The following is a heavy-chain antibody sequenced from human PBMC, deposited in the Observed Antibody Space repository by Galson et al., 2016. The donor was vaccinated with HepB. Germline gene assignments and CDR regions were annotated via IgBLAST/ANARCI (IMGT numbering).Heavy chain of an antibody. CDR2: TQYRSKWES. J-gene: IGHJ6*04. Sequence: CAIPGDSVSSSTAAWHWIRQSPSRGLEWLARTQYRSKWESHYADSVRSRVTVIPDTSKNLLTLQVNSVSPEDTAVYYCVKGPPAYHYYGMDVWGKGTLVTVSS. V-gene: IGHV6-1*01. CDR1: GDSVSSSTAA. CDR3: VKGPPAYHYYGMDV.